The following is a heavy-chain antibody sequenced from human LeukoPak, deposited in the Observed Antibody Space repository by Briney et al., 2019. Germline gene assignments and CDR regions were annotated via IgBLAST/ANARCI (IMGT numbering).Heavy chain of an antibody. CDR2: IYYSGST. CDR3: ARGPKSGYVDH. J-gene: IGHJ4*02. Sequence: SETLSLTCTVSGGSVSSGSYYWSWIRQPPGKGLEWIGYIYYSGSTNYNPSLKSRVTISVDTSKNQFSLKLSSVTAADTAVYYCARGPKSGYVDHWGQGTLVTVSS. V-gene: IGHV4-61*01. CDR1: GGSVSSGSYY. D-gene: IGHD1-26*01.